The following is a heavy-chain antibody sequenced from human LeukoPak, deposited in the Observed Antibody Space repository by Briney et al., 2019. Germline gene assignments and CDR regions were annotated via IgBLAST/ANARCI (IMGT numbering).Heavy chain of an antibody. D-gene: IGHD3-22*01. V-gene: IGHV1-2*06. CDR3: ARGSGTEWLLLY. J-gene: IGHJ4*02. CDR1: GYTFTGYH. CDR2: INPNSGDT. Sequence: ASVEVSCKASGYTFTGYHMHWVRQAPGQGLEWMGRINPNSGDTNYAQKFQGRVTMTRDTSISTAYVELSRLRSDDTAVYYCARGSGTEWLLLYWGQGTLVTVSS.